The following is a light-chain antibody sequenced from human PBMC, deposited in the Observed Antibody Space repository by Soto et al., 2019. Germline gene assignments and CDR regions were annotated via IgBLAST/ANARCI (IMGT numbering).Light chain of an antibody. V-gene: IGLV1-40*01. Sequence: QSALTQPPSVSGAPGQRVTIYCTGTSSNIGAGYPVHWYQQLPGTAPKLLIFGNTNRPSGVPDRFSGSRSGLAITGLQAEDEADYYCQSFDSSLSAWVFGGGTKLTVL. J-gene: IGLJ3*02. CDR3: QSFDSSLSAWV. CDR2: GNT. CDR1: SSNIGAGYP.